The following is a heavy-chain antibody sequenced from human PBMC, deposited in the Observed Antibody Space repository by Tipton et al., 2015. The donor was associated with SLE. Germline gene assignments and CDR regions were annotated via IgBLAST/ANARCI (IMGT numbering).Heavy chain of an antibody. CDR3: VGTRDAYDETGGFDI. D-gene: IGHD5-24*01. CDR1: DGSIRSTNYY. J-gene: IGHJ3*02. CDR2: FYSSGVT. Sequence: TLSLTCTVSDGSIRSTNYYWSWIRQPPGKGLEWIGYFYSSGVTNYNPSLKSRVTISLDTSKNQFSLELSSVTAADTAMYYCVGTRDAYDETGGFDIWGQGTMVTVSS. V-gene: IGHV4-61*05.